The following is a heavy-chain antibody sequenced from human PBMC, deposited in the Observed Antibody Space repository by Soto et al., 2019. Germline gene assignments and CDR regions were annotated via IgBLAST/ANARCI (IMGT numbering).Heavy chain of an antibody. V-gene: IGHV1-46*01. Sequence: ASVNVSCKVSGYTLTELSMHWVRQAPGHGLEWMGIINPSGGSTSYAQKFQGRVTMTRYTSTSTVYMELSSLRSEDTAVYYCARDRPAMVRGVIHDYYYGMDVWGQGTTVTAP. CDR3: ARDRPAMVRGVIHDYYYGMDV. CDR1: GYTLTELS. CDR2: INPSGGST. D-gene: IGHD3-10*01. J-gene: IGHJ6*02.